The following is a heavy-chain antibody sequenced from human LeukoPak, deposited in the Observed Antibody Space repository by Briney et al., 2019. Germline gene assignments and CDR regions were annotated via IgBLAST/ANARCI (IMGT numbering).Heavy chain of an antibody. CDR3: ARALLSPNCDFWSGYPNGGYYYYGMDV. CDR2: IYYSGST. D-gene: IGHD3-3*01. CDR1: GGSISSGGYY. V-gene: IGHV4-31*03. Sequence: SQTLSLTCTVSGGSISSGGYYWSWIRQHPGKGLEWIGYIYYSGSTNYNPSLKSRVTISVDTSKNQFSLKLSSVTAADTAVYYCARALLSPNCDFWSGYPNGGYYYYGMDVWGQGTTVTVSS. J-gene: IGHJ6*02.